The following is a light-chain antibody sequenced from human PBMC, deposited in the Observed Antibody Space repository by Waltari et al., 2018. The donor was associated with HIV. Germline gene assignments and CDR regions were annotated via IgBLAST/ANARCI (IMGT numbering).Light chain of an antibody. Sequence: QSALTQPASVSGSPGQSITISCTGTSSDVGGYNYVSWFPQHPGKAPKLMIYEVNNRPSGVSNRFSGSKSGNMASLTISGLQAEDEADYYCSSYTRSDTWVFGGGTKLTVL. CDR1: SSDVGGYNY. V-gene: IGLV2-14*01. J-gene: IGLJ3*02. CDR3: SSYTRSDTWV. CDR2: EVN.